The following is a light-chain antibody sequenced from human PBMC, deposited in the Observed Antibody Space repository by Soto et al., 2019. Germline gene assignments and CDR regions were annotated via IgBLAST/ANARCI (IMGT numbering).Light chain of an antibody. J-gene: IGLJ2*01. CDR2: EVS. CDR1: SSDVGGYKY. CDR3: SSYAGSNNVV. Sequence: QSVLTHPPSASGSPGQSVTISCTGTSSDVGGYKYVSWYQQHPGKVPKLMIYEVSKRPSGVPDRFSGSKSGNTASLTVSGLQAEDEADYYCSSYAGSNNVVFGGGTKLTVL. V-gene: IGLV2-8*01.